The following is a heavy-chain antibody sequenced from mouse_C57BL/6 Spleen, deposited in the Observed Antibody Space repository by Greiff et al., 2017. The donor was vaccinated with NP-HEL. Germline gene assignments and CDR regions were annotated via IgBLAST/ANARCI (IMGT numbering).Heavy chain of an antibody. D-gene: IGHD2-2*01. V-gene: IGHV14-4*01. CDR3: TVYYGYDERPGFAY. CDR1: GFNIKDDY. Sequence: VQLKQSGAELVRPGASVKLSCTASGFNIKDDYMHWVKQRPEKGLEWIGWIDPENGDTEYASKFQGKATITADTSSNTAYLQLSSLTSEDTAVYDCTVYYGYDERPGFAYWGQGTLVTVSA. J-gene: IGHJ3*01. CDR2: IDPENGDT.